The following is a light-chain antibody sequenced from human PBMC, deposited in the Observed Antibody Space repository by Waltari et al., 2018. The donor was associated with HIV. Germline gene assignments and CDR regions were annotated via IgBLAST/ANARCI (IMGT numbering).Light chain of an antibody. Sequence: QSALTQPASVSGSFVQSITISCTGTSSDVGTYNYVSCYQQHPGKPPKLIIYEVTHRPSCVSNRVSGSKSGNTASLTISGLQAEDEADYSCSSYTSNNILVFGGGTKLTVL. CDR3: SSYTSNNILV. V-gene: IGLV2-14*01. CDR2: EVT. J-gene: IGLJ3*02. CDR1: SSDVGTYNY.